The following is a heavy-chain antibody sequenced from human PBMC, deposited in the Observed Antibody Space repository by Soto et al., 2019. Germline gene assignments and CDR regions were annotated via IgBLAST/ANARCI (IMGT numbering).Heavy chain of an antibody. Sequence: GGSLRLSCAASGFTFSSYAMIWVRQAPGKGLEWVSAISGSGGSTYYADSVKGRFTISRDNSKNTLYLQMNSLRAEDTAVYYCAKDGNDYYGSGSYYTYYYYYYGMDVWGQGTTVTVSS. CDR2: ISGSGGST. D-gene: IGHD3-10*01. CDR3: AKDGNDYYGSGSYYTYYYYYYGMDV. V-gene: IGHV3-23*01. J-gene: IGHJ6*02. CDR1: GFTFSSYA.